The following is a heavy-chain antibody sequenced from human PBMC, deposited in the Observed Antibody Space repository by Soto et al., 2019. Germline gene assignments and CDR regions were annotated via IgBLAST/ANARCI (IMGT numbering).Heavy chain of an antibody. D-gene: IGHD3-10*01. CDR1: GYTFTGYY. V-gene: IGHV1-2*04. J-gene: IGHJ5*02. CDR3: ARAVGGLLWFGELHWFDP. CDR2: INPNSGGT. Sequence: ASVKVSCKASGYTFTGYYMHWVRQAPGQGLEWMGWINPNSGGTNYAQKFQGWVTMTRDTSISTAYMELSRLSCDDTAVYYCARAVGGLLWFGELHWFDPWGQGTLVTVSS.